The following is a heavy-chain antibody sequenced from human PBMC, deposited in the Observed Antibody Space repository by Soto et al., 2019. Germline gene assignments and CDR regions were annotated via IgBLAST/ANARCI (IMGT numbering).Heavy chain of an antibody. V-gene: IGHV1-8*01. D-gene: IGHD2-2*01. CDR1: GYSFSSYD. Sequence: ASVKVSCKASGYSFSSYDMNWVRQAPGQGLELMGWMNPKSGQKNYAPRFQGRVSMTVNTSISTAYMELSSLTSEDTAMYYCARDIGPALDWFGPWGQGTLVNVSS. CDR2: MNPKSGQK. CDR3: ARDIGPALDWFGP. J-gene: IGHJ5*02.